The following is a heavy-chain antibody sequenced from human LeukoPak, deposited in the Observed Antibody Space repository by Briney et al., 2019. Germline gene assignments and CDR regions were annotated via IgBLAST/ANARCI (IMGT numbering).Heavy chain of an antibody. V-gene: IGHV3-21*01. Sequence: GGSLRLSCAASGFSFSTYTMNWVRQAPGKGLEWVSSISSSSSYIYYADSVKGRFTISRDNAKNSLYLQMNSLRAEDTAVYYCARAYYDSSGYVDYWGQGTLVTVSS. D-gene: IGHD3-22*01. CDR2: ISSSSSYI. CDR3: ARAYYDSSGYVDY. CDR1: GFSFSTYT. J-gene: IGHJ4*02.